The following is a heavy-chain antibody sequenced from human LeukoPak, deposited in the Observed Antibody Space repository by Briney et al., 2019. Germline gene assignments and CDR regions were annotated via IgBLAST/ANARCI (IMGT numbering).Heavy chain of an antibody. CDR2: IIGSGDST. D-gene: IGHD3-10*01. CDR3: AKSLDGSGSYYNGDY. V-gene: IGHV3-23*01. CDR1: GFTFSSRA. J-gene: IGHJ4*02. Sequence: GGSLRLSCVPSGFTFSSRAMNWVRQARGRGVEWVSTIIGSGDSTYYADPVADRFIISRDNSKNTLYLQMNSLRAEDTALYFCAKSLDGSGSYYNGDYWGQGTPVTVSS.